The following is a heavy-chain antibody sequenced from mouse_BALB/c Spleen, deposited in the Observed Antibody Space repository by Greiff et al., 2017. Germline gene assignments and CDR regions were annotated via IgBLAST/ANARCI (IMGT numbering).Heavy chain of an antibody. CDR2: IYPGDGDT. CDR3: ARNGNLYAMDY. CDR1: GYAFSSSW. J-gene: IGHJ4*01. D-gene: IGHD2-1*01. Sequence: VQLQQSGPELVKPGASVKISCKASGYAFSSSWMNWVKQRPGQGLEWIGRIYPGDGDTNYNGKFKGKATLTADKSSSTAYMQLSSLTSVDSAVYFCARNGNLYAMDYWGQGTSVTVSS. V-gene: IGHV1-82*01.